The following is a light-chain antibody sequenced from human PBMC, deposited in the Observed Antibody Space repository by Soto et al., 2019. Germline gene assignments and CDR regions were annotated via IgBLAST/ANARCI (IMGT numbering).Light chain of an antibody. CDR3: SSYKSSSTLSV. J-gene: IGLJ1*01. V-gene: IGLV2-14*01. CDR1: SSDVGGYNY. CDR2: EVS. Sequence: QSALTQPASVSGSPGQSITISCTGTSSDVGGYNYVSWYQQHPGKAPKLMIYEVSNLPSGVSDRFSGSKSGNTASLTISGLQAEDEADYYCSSYKSSSTLSVFGTGTKLTVL.